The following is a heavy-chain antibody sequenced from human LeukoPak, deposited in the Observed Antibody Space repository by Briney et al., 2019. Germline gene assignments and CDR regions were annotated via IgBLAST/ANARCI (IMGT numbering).Heavy chain of an antibody. J-gene: IGHJ4*02. CDR2: VNNNNGGT. D-gene: IGHD2-2*01. Sequence: ASVKVSCKASGYTFIDFYVHWFRQAPGQGLGWVGEVNNNNGGTKYAQKFQGRVTLTRDTSIRTAYLELSGLRSDDTAVYYCARDSAPATGLSLDYWGQGTLVTVSS. CDR3: ARDSAPATGLSLDY. CDR1: GYTFIDFY. V-gene: IGHV1-2*02.